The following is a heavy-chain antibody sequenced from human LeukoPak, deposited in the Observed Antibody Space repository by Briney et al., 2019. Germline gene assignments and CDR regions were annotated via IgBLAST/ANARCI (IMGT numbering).Heavy chain of an antibody. Sequence: GGSLRLSCAASGFTFSNYAMHWVRQAPGKGLEWVAVISYDGSNKYYADSVKGRFTISRDNSKNTLYLQMNSLRAEDTAVYYCAKSRSSDRRLYYFDYWGQGTLVTVSS. CDR3: AKSRSSDRRLYYFDY. CDR1: GFTFSNYA. D-gene: IGHD6-25*01. CDR2: ISYDGSNK. V-gene: IGHV3-30-3*02. J-gene: IGHJ4*02.